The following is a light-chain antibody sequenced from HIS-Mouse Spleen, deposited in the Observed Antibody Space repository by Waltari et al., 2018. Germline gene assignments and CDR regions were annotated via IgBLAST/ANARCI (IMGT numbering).Light chain of an antibody. Sequence: SYELTQPPSASVSPGQTARITCAGDALPNKYAYWYQQKSGPAPVLVIYEDSKRPSGIPERFSGSSSGTMATLTISGAQVEDEADYYCYSTDSSGNHRVFGGGTKLTVL. CDR1: ALPNKY. CDR2: EDS. J-gene: IGLJ2*01. V-gene: IGLV3-10*01. CDR3: YSTDSSGNHRV.